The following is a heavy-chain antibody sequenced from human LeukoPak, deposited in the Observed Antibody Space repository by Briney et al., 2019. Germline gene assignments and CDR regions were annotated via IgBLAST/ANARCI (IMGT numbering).Heavy chain of an antibody. D-gene: IGHD1-26*01. CDR1: GGSISSGSYY. Sequence: PSETLSLTCTVSGGSISSGSYYWSWIRQPAGKGLEWIGRIYTSGSTNYNPSLKSRVTISVDTSKNQFSLKLSSVTAADTAVYYCARSGSIVGGYYYYYYYMDVWGKGTTVTISS. CDR2: IYTSGST. J-gene: IGHJ6*03. V-gene: IGHV4-61*02. CDR3: ARSGSIVGGYYYYYYYMDV.